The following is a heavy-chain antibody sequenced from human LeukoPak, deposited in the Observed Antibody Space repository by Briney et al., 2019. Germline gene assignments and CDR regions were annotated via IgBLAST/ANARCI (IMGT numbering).Heavy chain of an antibody. Sequence: GGSLRLSCAASGFTFSRYAMSWVRQAPGKGLEWVSAISGSGDTTYYADSVKGRFTISRDNSKNTLYLQMNSLRAEDTAVYYCAKLLGYCSGGSCSGTLDYWGQGTLVTVSS. D-gene: IGHD2-15*01. CDR3: AKLLGYCSGGSCSGTLDY. CDR2: ISGSGDTT. J-gene: IGHJ4*02. CDR1: GFTFSRYA. V-gene: IGHV3-23*01.